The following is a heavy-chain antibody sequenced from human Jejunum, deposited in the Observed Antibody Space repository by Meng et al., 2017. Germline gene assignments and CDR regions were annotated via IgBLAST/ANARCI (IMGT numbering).Heavy chain of an antibody. Sequence: GGSLRLSCAASGFTFSSFWMSWVRQAPGKGLEWLANIKKDGSVKYYLDSVRGRFTISRDNANNSLYLQMNSLRAEDTAVYFCAKEWGWGFDIWGQGTMVTVSS. CDR3: AKEWGWGFDI. D-gene: IGHD3-16*01. CDR1: GFTFSSFW. J-gene: IGHJ3*02. V-gene: IGHV3-7*01. CDR2: IKKDGSVK.